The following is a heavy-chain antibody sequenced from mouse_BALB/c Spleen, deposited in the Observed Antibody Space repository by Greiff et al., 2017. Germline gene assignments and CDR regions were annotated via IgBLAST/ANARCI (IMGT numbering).Heavy chain of an antibody. Sequence: VKLVESGPGLVAPSQSLSITCTVSGFSLTSYGVHWVRQPPGKGLEWLGVIWAGGSTNYNSALMSRLSISKDNSKSQVFLKMNSLQTDDTAMYYCARENDYDRNYAMDYWGQGTSVTVSS. J-gene: IGHJ4*01. V-gene: IGHV2-9*02. D-gene: IGHD2-4*01. CDR3: ARENDYDRNYAMDY. CDR2: IWAGGST. CDR1: GFSLTSYG.